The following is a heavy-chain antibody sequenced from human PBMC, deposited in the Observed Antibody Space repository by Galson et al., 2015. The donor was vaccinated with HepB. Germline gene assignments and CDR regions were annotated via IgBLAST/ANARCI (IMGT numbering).Heavy chain of an antibody. CDR1: GFSLSTSGVG. J-gene: IGHJ5*02. D-gene: IGHD6-13*01. Sequence: PALVKPTQTLTLTCTFSGFSLSTSGVGVGWIRQPPGKALEWLALIYWDDDKRYSPSLKSRLTITKDTSKNQVVLTMTNMDPVDTATYYCAHRLAASSWGLFWFDPWGQGTLVTVSS. CDR2: IYWDDDK. CDR3: AHRLAASSWGLFWFDP. V-gene: IGHV2-5*02.